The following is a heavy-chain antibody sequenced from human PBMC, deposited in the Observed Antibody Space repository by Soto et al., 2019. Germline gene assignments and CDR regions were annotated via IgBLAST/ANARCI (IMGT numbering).Heavy chain of an antibody. V-gene: IGHV5-51*01. Sequence: LKISCKGSGYRFNSYWIGWVRQLPGQGLEWIGMIYPGDSDTTYNPAFQGQVTMSADKSISTAYLQWTSLKASDTATYYCARQGSNGADVYFPMDVWGQGTTVTVSS. J-gene: IGHJ6*02. CDR2: IYPGDSDT. CDR3: ARQGSNGADVYFPMDV. D-gene: IGHD3-16*01. CDR1: GYRFNSYW.